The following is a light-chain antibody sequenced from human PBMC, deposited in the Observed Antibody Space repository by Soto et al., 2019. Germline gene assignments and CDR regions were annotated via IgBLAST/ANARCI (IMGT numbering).Light chain of an antibody. Sequence: DVVMTQSPLSLPVTLGQPASISCRSSQSLIYSDGNTYLTWIHQRPGQSPRRLIYQVSNRDSGVPDRFSDSGSGTDFTLNISRVEAEDVGVYYCLQGTLWPPNTFGQGTKLEIK. CDR3: LQGTLWPPNT. J-gene: IGKJ2*01. V-gene: IGKV2-30*01. CDR1: QSLIYSDGNTY. CDR2: QVS.